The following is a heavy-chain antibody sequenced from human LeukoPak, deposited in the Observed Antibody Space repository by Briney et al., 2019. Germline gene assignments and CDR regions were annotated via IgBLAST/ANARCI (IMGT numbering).Heavy chain of an antibody. CDR2: IYYTGTA. J-gene: IGHJ6*03. V-gene: IGHV4-59*12. D-gene: IGHD4-11*01. CDR1: GGSMSRYY. Sequence: PSETLSLTCTVSGGSMSRYYWSWIRQSPGMELESIGYIYYTGTANYNPSLKSRVTISVDKSKNQFSLKLSSVTAADTAVYYCARDYVTTDYYYMDVWGKGTTVTVSS. CDR3: ARDYVTTDYYYMDV.